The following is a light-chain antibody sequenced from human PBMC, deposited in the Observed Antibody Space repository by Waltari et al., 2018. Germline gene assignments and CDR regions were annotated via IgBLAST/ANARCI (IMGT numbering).Light chain of an antibody. CDR2: KGN. J-gene: IGLJ3*02. CDR3: SLYMGSVIWV. CDR1: SGSLSSTSY. V-gene: IGLV8-61*01. Sequence: QTVVTQEPSLSVSPGGTVTLTCALSSGSLSSTSYATWYQQTPGQPPRTLVYKGNKRSSGRPDRFSGSILGNKAALTSTGAQAEDESEYYCSLYMGSVIWVFGGGTKLTVL.